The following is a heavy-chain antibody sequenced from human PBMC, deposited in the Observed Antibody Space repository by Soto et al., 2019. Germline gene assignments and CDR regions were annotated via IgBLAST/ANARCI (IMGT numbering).Heavy chain of an antibody. V-gene: IGHV3-7*05. CDR1: GLSIDTYW. J-gene: IGHJ5*02. CDR2: IKYDDSEK. Sequence: EVQLVESGGDSVQPGGSLRLSCLVSGLSIDTYWMGWVRQFPDKGLEWVANIKYDDSEKPYMDSVEGRFTISRDNAKNTLFLQMTRLRVEDTAIYYCAAWSHSHWFDHWGRGTLVTVSS. CDR3: AAWSHSHWFDH. D-gene: IGHD2-8*02.